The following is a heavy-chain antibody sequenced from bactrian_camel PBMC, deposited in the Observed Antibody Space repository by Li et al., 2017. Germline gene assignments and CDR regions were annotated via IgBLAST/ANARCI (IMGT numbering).Heavy chain of an antibody. CDR3: ARAAIDSCSGAWCDGPGY. Sequence: QLVESGGGLVQPGGSLRLSCAASGFTFSSYRMNWVRQAPGKGLEWVSGINSRTDDSTVYSESVRGRFTISRDNAKNTLYLQLDSLNTEDTAMYYCARAAIDSCSGAWCDGPGYWGQGTQVTVS. J-gene: IGHJ4*01. CDR2: INSRTDDST. D-gene: IGHD3*01. CDR1: GFTFSSYR. V-gene: IGHV3S25*01.